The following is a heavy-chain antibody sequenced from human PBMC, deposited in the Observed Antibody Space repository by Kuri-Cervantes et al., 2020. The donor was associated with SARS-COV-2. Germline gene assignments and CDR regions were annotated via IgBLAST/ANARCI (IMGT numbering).Heavy chain of an antibody. Sequence: GEALMISCAASGFTFSGSAMHRVRQASGKGLEWVGRIRSKANSYATAYATSVKGRFTISRDDSKNTAYLQMNSLKTEDTAVYYCTSPGYSSDPYYVDYWGQGTLVTVSS. V-gene: IGHV3-73*01. J-gene: IGHJ4*02. CDR3: TSPGYSSDPYYVDY. CDR2: IRSKANSYAT. D-gene: IGHD6-25*01. CDR1: GFTFSGSA.